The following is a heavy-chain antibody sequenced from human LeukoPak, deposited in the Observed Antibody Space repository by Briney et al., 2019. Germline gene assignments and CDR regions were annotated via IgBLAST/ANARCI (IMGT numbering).Heavy chain of an antibody. CDR3: ARGRPTDR. V-gene: IGHV4-34*01. CDR2: INHSGST. CDR1: GGSFSGYY. Sequence: PSETLSLTCAVYGGSFSGYYWSWIRQPPGKGLEWIGEINHSGSTNYNPSLKSRVTISVDTSKNQFSLKLSSVTAADTAVYYCARGRPTDRWGQGTLVTVSS. D-gene: IGHD4-17*01. J-gene: IGHJ5*02.